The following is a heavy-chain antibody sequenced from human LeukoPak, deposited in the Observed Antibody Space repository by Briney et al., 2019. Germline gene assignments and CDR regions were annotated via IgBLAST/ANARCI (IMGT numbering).Heavy chain of an antibody. Sequence: GGSLRLSCAASGFTFSSYAMSWVRQAPGKGLEWVSAIGGSGGSTYYADSVKGRFTISRDNSKNTLYLQMNSLRAEDTAVYHCARPPSGIADEFDYWGQGTLVTVSS. CDR2: IGGSGGST. CDR1: GFTFSSYA. D-gene: IGHD6-13*01. CDR3: ARPPSGIADEFDY. J-gene: IGHJ4*02. V-gene: IGHV3-23*01.